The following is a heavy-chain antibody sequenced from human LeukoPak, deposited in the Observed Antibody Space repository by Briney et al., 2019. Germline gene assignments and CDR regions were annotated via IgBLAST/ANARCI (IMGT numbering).Heavy chain of an antibody. V-gene: IGHV4-34*01. CDR1: GGSISGSY. CDR3: ARGDGRDGYKGRLDY. CDR2: INHSGST. Sequence: SETLSLTCTVSGGSISGSYWSWIRQPPGKGLEWIGEINHSGSTNYNPSLKSRVTISVDTSKNQFSLKLSSVTAADTAVYYCARGDGRDGYKGRLDYWGQGTLVTVSS. D-gene: IGHD5-24*01. J-gene: IGHJ4*02.